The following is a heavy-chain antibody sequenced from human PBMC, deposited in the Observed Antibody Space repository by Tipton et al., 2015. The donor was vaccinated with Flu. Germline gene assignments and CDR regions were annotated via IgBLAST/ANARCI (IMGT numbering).Heavy chain of an antibody. J-gene: IGHJ6*02. V-gene: IGHV4-34*01. Sequence: TLSLTCDVYGGSFSTHYWSWIRQAPVKGLEWIGEITHVGNTNYNPSLKSRVTILIDASKNQFSLKVTSVTAADTAVYYCAAGSSWYTENHYHYYGMDVWDQGTTVTVS. CDR1: GGSFSTHY. D-gene: IGHD6-13*01. CDR3: AAGSSWYTENHYHYYGMDV. CDR2: ITHVGNT.